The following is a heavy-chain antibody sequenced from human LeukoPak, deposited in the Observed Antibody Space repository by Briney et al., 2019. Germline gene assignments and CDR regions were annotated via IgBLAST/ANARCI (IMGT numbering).Heavy chain of an antibody. CDR2: ISGSGGST. CDR1: GFTFNNYA. V-gene: IGHV3-23*01. D-gene: IGHD3-22*01. CDR3: AKCPPYYYDSSPVN. Sequence: GGSLRLSCAASGFTFNNYAMTWVRQAPGKGLEWVSAISGSGGSTYYADSVKGRFTISRDNSKNTLYLQMNSLRAEDTAVYYCAKCPPYYYDSSPVNWGQGTLVTVSS. J-gene: IGHJ4*02.